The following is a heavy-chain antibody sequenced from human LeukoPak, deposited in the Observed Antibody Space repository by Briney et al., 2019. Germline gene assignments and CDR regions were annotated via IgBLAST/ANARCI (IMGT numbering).Heavy chain of an antibody. Sequence: SETLSLTCTVSGGSISSYYWSWIRQPPGKGLEWIGYIYYSGSTNYNPSLKSRVAMSVDTSKNQFSLKLSSVTAADTAVYYCARAGEQQLVGWFDPWGQGTLVTVSS. D-gene: IGHD6-13*01. CDR3: ARAGEQQLVGWFDP. V-gene: IGHV4-59*01. J-gene: IGHJ5*02. CDR2: IYYSGST. CDR1: GGSISSYY.